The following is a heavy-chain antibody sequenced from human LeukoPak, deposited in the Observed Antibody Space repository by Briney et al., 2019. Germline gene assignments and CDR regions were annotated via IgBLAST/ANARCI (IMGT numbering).Heavy chain of an antibody. CDR1: GGSISHYF. CDR3: ARFPSDCGGDCYKYYFDY. J-gene: IGHJ4*02. Sequence: SETLSLTCTVSGGSISHYFWSWIRQPPGKALEWIGYIYYSGSTNYNPSLKSRVTISVDTSKNQFSLKLSSVTAADTAVYYCARFPSDCGGDCYKYYFDYWGQGTLVTVSS. D-gene: IGHD2-21*02. CDR2: IYYSGST. V-gene: IGHV4-59*08.